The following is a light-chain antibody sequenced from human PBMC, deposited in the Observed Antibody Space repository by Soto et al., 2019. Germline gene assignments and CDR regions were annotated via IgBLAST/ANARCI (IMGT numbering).Light chain of an antibody. CDR3: QKSYSTPPT. Sequence: DIQMTQSPSSLSASVGDRVTITCRASQSISSYLNWYHQKPGKAPKLLIYAASSLQSGVPSRFSGSESGTDFTLTISSLQPEDYATYSCQKSYSTPPTFGQGTKLEIK. V-gene: IGKV1-39*01. J-gene: IGKJ2*01. CDR2: AAS. CDR1: QSISSY.